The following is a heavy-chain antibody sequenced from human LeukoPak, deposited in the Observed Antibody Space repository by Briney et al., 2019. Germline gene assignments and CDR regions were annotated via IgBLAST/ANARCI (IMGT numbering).Heavy chain of an antibody. J-gene: IGHJ6*02. CDR2: INPSGGST. CDR3: ARDSAPRITIFGVVIKSYYGMDV. D-gene: IGHD3-3*01. V-gene: IGHV1-46*01. Sequence: ASVKVSCKASGYTFTSYGISWVRQAPGQGLEWMGIINPSGGSTSYAQKFQGRVTMTRDTSTSTVYMELSSLRSEDTAVYYCARDSAPRITIFGVVIKSYYGMDVWGQGTTVTVSS. CDR1: GYTFTSYG.